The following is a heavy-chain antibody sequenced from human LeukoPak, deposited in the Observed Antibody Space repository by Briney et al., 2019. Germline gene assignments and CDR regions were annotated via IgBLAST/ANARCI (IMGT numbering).Heavy chain of an antibody. V-gene: IGHV3-30*18. CDR2: ISYDGSNK. D-gene: IGHD2-2*01. CDR3: AKGPDIVVVPAALKVDWFDP. J-gene: IGHJ5*02. Sequence: PGRSLRLSCAASGFTFSSYGMHWVRQAPGKGLEWVAVISYDGSNKYYADPVKGRFTISRDNSKNTLYPQMNSLRAEDTAVYYCAKGPDIVVVPAALKVDWFDPWGQGTLVTVSS. CDR1: GFTFSSYG.